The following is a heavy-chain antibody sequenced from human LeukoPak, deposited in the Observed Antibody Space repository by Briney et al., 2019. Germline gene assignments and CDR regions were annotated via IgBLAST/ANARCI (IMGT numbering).Heavy chain of an antibody. CDR1: GDSISSSTYY. CDR3: VVSYSRTWYPADY. D-gene: IGHD6-13*01. Sequence: TSETLSLICTVSGDSISSSTYYWGWIRQPPGKGLEWIGSIYYSGSTYYNPSLKSRVTISVDTSKNQFSLKLSSVTAADTAVYYCVVSYSRTWYPADYWGQGTLVTVSS. J-gene: IGHJ4*02. V-gene: IGHV4-39*01. CDR2: IYYSGST.